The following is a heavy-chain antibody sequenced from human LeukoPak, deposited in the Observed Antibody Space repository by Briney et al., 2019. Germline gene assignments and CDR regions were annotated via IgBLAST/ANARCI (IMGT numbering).Heavy chain of an antibody. V-gene: IGHV1-18*01. Sequence: PEGSLKVSCKASGYTFTSYGISWVRQAPGQGLEWMGWIRAYNGNTNYAQKFQGRVTMTTDTSTSTAYMELRSLRSDDTAVYYCARLYGMVATKHFDYWGQGTQVTVSS. CDR1: GYTFTSYG. D-gene: IGHD5-12*01. CDR2: IRAYNGNT. J-gene: IGHJ4*02. CDR3: ARLYGMVATKHFDY.